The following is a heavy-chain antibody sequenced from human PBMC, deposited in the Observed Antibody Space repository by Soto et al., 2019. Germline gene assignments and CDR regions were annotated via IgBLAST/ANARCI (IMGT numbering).Heavy chain of an antibody. V-gene: IGHV3-21*01. D-gene: IGHD6-13*01. Sequence: VQLAESGGGVVQPGRSLRISCAASGFSFSNHGMQWVRQAPGKGLEWVSSITRTGNYIYYADSLKGRFTISRDNAKNSVYLEMNNLRAEDTAVYFCVRGTYSRRPNEGEFWGQGTLLTVSS. CDR2: ITRTGNYI. CDR1: GFSFSNHG. J-gene: IGHJ4*02. CDR3: VRGTYSRRPNEGEF.